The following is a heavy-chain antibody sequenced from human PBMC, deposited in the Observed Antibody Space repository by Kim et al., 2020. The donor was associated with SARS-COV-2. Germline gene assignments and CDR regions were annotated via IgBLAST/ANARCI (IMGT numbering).Heavy chain of an antibody. J-gene: IGHJ5*02. CDR1: GYTFTGYY. V-gene: IGHV1-2*02. D-gene: IGHD3-10*01. Sequence: ASVKVSCKASGYTFTGYYMHWVRQAPGQGLEWMGWINPNSGGTNYAQKFQGRVTMTRDTSISTAYMELSRLRSDDTAVYYCARTVTPILLWFGEYNWFDPWGQGTLVTVSS. CDR2: INPNSGGT. CDR3: ARTVTPILLWFGEYNWFDP.